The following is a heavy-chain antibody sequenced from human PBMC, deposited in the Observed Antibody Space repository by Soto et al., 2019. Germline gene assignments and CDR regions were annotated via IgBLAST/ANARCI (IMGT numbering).Heavy chain of an antibody. CDR2: INPNSGGT. CDR3: AREGKLGYCTNGVCSRGMDV. CDR1: GYTFTGYY. J-gene: IGHJ6*02. V-gene: IGHV1-2*04. D-gene: IGHD2-8*01. Sequence: ASVKVSCKASGYTFTGYYMHWVRQAPGQGLEWMGWINPNSGGTNYAQKFQGWVTMTRDTSISTAYMELSRLRSDDTAVYYCAREGKLGYCTNGVCSRGMDVWGQGTTVTVPS.